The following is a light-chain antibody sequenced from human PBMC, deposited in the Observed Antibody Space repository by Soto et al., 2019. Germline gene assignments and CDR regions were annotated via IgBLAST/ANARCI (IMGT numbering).Light chain of an antibody. CDR2: SNN. CDR3: AAWDDSLNGWV. J-gene: IGLJ3*02. Sequence: QSVLTQPPSASGTSGQRVTISCSGRSSNIGSNTVNWYQQLPGTAPKLLIYSNNQRPSGVPDRFSGSKSGTSASLAISGLQSEDEADYYCAAWDDSLNGWVFGGGTKLTV. CDR1: SSNIGSNT. V-gene: IGLV1-44*01.